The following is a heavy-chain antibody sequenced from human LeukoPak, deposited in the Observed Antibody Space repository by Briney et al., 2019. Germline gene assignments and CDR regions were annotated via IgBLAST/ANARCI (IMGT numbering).Heavy chain of an antibody. Sequence: GRSLRLSCAASGFTFSSYAMHWVRQAPGKGLEWVSYIRSSSRTIYYADSVKGRFTISRDNAKNSLYLQMNSLRAEDTAVYYCAELGITMIGGVWGKGTTVTISS. CDR2: IRSSSRTI. J-gene: IGHJ6*04. V-gene: IGHV3-48*04. CDR1: GFTFSSYA. D-gene: IGHD3-10*02. CDR3: AELGITMIGGV.